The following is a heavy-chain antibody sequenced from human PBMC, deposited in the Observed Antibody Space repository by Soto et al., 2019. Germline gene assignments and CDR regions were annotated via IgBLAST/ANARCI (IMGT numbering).Heavy chain of an antibody. D-gene: IGHD2-2*01. CDR2: INAGNGNT. CDR1: GSAFKSYD. J-gene: IGHJ6*02. Sequence: GASVKVSCKASGSAFKSYDVHWVRQASGQGLEWMGWINAGNGNTKYSQKFQGRVTITRDTSASTAYMELSSLRSEDTAVYYCARYCIITSCYDMGYYYYGMDVWGPGTTVTVSS. CDR3: ARYCIITSCYDMGYYYYGMDV. V-gene: IGHV1-3*01.